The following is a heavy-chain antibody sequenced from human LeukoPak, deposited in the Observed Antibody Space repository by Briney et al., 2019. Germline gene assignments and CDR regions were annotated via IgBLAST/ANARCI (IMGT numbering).Heavy chain of an antibody. V-gene: IGHV1-8*01. Sequence: ASVKVSCKASGYTFTSYGINWVRQATGQGLEWMGWMNPNSGNTGYAQKFQGRVTMTRNTSISTAYMELSSLRSEDTAVYYCARVLITRSATVWGYWGQGTLVTVPS. CDR1: GYTFTSYG. CDR2: MNPNSGNT. D-gene: IGHD4-17*01. J-gene: IGHJ4*02. CDR3: ARVLITRSATVWGY.